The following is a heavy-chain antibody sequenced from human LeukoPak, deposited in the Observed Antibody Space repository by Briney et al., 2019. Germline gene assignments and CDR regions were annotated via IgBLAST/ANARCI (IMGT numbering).Heavy chain of an antibody. Sequence: GGSLRLPCAASGFTFSSYAMSWVRQAPGKGLEWVSAISGSGGSTYYADSVKGRFTISRDNSKNTLYLQMNSLRAEDTAVYYCTREAVAGFFGRDYWGQGTLVTVSS. CDR1: GFTFSSYA. J-gene: IGHJ4*02. V-gene: IGHV3-23*01. CDR2: ISGSGGST. D-gene: IGHD6-19*01. CDR3: TREAVAGFFGRDY.